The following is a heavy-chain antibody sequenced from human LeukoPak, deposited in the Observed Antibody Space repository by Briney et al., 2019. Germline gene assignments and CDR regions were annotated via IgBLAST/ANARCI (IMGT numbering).Heavy chain of an antibody. D-gene: IGHD3-10*01. CDR2: INPSGGST. CDR1: GYTFTSYY. V-gene: IGHV1-46*01. CDR3: ARIETYYYGSGSYYSMDV. J-gene: IGHJ6*03. Sequence: ASVTVSCKASGYTFTSYYMHWVRQAPGQGLEWMGIINPSGGSTSYAQKFQGRVTMTRDMSTSTVYMELSRLRSDDTAVYYCARIETYYYGSGSYYSMDVWGKGTTVTVSS.